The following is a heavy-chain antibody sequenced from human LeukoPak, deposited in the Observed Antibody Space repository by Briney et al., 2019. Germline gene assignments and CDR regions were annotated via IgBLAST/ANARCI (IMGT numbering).Heavy chain of an antibody. CDR3: ARGLTGDLCMDV. D-gene: IGHD7-27*01. J-gene: IGHJ6*02. CDR2: ISGSGGST. Sequence: GGSLRLSCAASGFTFSSYAMSWVRQAPGKGLEWVSAISGSGGSTYYADSVKGRFTISRDNSKNTLYLQMNSLRAEDTAVYYCARGLTGDLCMDVSGQGTTVTVSS. V-gene: IGHV3-23*01. CDR1: GFTFSSYA.